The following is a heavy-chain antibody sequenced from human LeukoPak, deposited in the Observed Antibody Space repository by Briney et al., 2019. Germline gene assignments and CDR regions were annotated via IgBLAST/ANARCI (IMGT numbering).Heavy chain of an antibody. CDR3: AHGSMYQLDY. J-gene: IGHJ4*02. Sequence: GGSLRLSRAASGFTFSSHGMSWVRQAPGKGLEWVSGIVGGAGGTYYADSVKGRFTISRDNSKNTLYLQMNSLRAEDTAVYYCAHGSMYQLDYWGQGTLVTVSS. D-gene: IGHD2-2*01. CDR1: GFTFSSHG. V-gene: IGHV3-23*01. CDR2: IVGGAGGT.